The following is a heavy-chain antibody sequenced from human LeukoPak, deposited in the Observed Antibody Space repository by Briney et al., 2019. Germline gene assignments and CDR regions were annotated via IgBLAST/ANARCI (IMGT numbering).Heavy chain of an antibody. V-gene: IGHV3-23*01. Sequence: GGSLRLSCAASGFTFISYAMSWVRQAPGRGLEGVSTFSGNSDSTYYPDSVKGRFTLYRDNRKNKLHLQMNSLRAEGTAVYNCAKRAVQAGQSPYYFDYWGQGTLVTVSS. CDR2: FSGNSDST. CDR1: GFTFISYA. J-gene: IGHJ4*02. D-gene: IGHD2-2*01. CDR3: AKRAVQAGQSPYYFDY.